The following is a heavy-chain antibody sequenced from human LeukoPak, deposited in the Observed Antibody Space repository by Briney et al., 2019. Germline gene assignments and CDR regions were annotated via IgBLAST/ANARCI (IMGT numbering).Heavy chain of an antibody. CDR3: ARDLEFRDYCDSSGYYSLDY. Sequence: GGSLRLSCAASGFTFSDYYMSWIRQAPGKGLEWVSYISSSGSTIYYADSVKGRFTISRDNAKNSLYLQMNSLRAEDTAVYYCARDLEFRDYCDSSGYYSLDYWGQGTLVTVSS. V-gene: IGHV3-11*01. CDR2: ISSSGSTI. CDR1: GFTFSDYY. J-gene: IGHJ4*02. D-gene: IGHD3-22*01.